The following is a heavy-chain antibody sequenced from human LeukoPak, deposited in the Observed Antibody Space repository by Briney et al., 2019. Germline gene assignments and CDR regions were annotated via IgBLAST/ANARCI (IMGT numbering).Heavy chain of an antibody. D-gene: IGHD4-17*01. Sequence: GGSLRLSCAASGFTFSSYSMNWVRQAPGKGLEWVSYISSSSSTIYYADSVKGRFTISRDNAKNSLYLQMNSLRAEDTAVYYCASTVTPDYWGQGTLVTVSS. CDR2: ISSSSSTI. V-gene: IGHV3-48*01. CDR1: GFTFSSYS. CDR3: ASTVTPDY. J-gene: IGHJ4*02.